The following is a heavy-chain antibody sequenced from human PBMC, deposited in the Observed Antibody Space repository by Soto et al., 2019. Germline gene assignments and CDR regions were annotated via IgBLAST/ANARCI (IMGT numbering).Heavy chain of an antibody. D-gene: IGHD5-12*01. J-gene: IGHJ4*02. V-gene: IGHV4-30-2*01. CDR1: GGSISSGGYS. Sequence: QLQLQESGSGLVKPSQTLSLTCAVSGGSISSGGYSWSWIRQPPGKGLEWSGYISHIGSTYYSPSLKSRVTISVDRSKNQFSLKLSSVTAADTAVYYCAGGPGVARNYWGQGTLVTVSS. CDR2: ISHIGST. CDR3: AGGPGVARNY.